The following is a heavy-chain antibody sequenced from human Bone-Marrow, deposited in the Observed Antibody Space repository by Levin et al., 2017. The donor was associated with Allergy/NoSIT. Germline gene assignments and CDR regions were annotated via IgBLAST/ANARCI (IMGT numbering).Heavy chain of an antibody. CDR1: GYTFTDYY. CDR2: ISPDSGAT. Sequence: ASVKVSCKTSGYTFTDYYMHWVRQAPGQGLEWMGWISPDSGATKYAQIFQGRVTMTRDTSISTAYMELSRLTSDDTAVYYCASVTFSSKTDFDYWGQGTLVTVSS. J-gene: IGHJ4*02. V-gene: IGHV1-2*02. CDR3: ASVTFSSKTDFDY. D-gene: IGHD6-13*01.